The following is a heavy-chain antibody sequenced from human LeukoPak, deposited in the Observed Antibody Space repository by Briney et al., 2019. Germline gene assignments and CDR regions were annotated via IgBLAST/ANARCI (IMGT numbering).Heavy chain of an antibody. V-gene: IGHV3-53*01. CDR1: GFTVSSYF. D-gene: IGHD1-26*01. J-gene: IGHJ4*02. CDR3: ARGEDVVGALFNS. CDR2: IYSGGST. Sequence: PGGSLRLSCAASGFTVSSYFMSWVRQAPGKGLEWVSVIYSGGSTFYADSVKGRFTVSRDNSKNMLYLQMNSLRAEDTAVYYCARGEDVVGALFNSWGQGTLVTVSS.